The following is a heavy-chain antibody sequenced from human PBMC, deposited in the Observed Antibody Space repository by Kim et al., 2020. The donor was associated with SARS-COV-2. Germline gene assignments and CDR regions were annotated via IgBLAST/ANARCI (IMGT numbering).Heavy chain of an antibody. D-gene: IGHD6-6*01. J-gene: IGHJ1*01. CDR3: AKDSCGSSWGYFQH. CDR2: LSWDSGSI. Sequence: GGSLRLSCAASGFTYDDYAMHWVRQAPGKGLEWVSGLSWDSGSIGYADSVKGRFTISRDNAKNSLYLQMNSLIPEDTALYYCAKDSCGSSWGYFQHWGQGTLVTVSS. CDR1: GFTYDDYA. V-gene: IGHV3-9*01.